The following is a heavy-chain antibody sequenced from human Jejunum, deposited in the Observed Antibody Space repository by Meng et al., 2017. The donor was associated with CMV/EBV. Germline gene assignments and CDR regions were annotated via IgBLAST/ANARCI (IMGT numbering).Heavy chain of an antibody. D-gene: IGHD3-3*01. V-gene: IGHV1-18*01. CDR1: YTFTSFG. Sequence: YTFTSFGITWVRQAPGSGLEWMGWISAYNGNTNYAQKLQGRVTMTIDTSTKTAYLELRSLTSGDTAMYYCAREHQDYFGGITGRWFDPWGQGTLVTVSS. CDR3: AREHQDYFGGITGRWFDP. J-gene: IGHJ5*02. CDR2: ISAYNGNT.